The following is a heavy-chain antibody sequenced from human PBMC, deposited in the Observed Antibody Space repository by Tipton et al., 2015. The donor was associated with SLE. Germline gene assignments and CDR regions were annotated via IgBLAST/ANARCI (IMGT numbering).Heavy chain of an antibody. J-gene: IGHJ2*01. V-gene: IGHV4-39*01. Sequence: TLSLTCTVSGGSISSGSHYWGWIRQPPGKGLEYIGSIYYSGSPYYNPSLKSRVTISLDTSKNQFSLKLSSVTAADTAVYYCARRGVGATYWYFDLWGRGTLVTVSS. D-gene: IGHD1-26*01. CDR2: IYYSGSP. CDR3: ARRGVGATYWYFDL. CDR1: GGSISSGSHY.